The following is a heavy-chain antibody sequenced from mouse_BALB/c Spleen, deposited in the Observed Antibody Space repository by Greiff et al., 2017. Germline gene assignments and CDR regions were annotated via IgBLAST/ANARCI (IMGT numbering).Heavy chain of an antibody. J-gene: IGHJ4*01. CDR3: ARGNGNYLYAMDY. CDR2: IWAGGST. CDR1: GFSLTSYG. V-gene: IGHV2-9*02. Sequence: VKLMESGPGLVAPSQSLSITCTVSGFSLTSYGVHWVRQPPGKGLEWLGVIWAGGSTNYNSALMSRLSISKDNSKSQVFLKMNSLQTDDTAMYYCARGNGNYLYAMDYWGQGTSVTVSS. D-gene: IGHD2-1*01.